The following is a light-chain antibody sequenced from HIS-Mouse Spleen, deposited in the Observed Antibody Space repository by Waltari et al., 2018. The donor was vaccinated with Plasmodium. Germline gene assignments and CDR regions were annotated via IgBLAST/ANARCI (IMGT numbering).Light chain of an antibody. CDR1: ALPKKY. V-gene: IGLV3-10*01. CDR3: YSTDSSGNHRV. J-gene: IGLJ3*02. Sequence: SYELTQPPSVSVSPGQTARITCSGDALPKKYAYWYQQKSGQAPVLVIYEDSKRPSGIPEGFSGSSSGTMATLTISGAQVEDEADYYCYSTDSSGNHRVFGRGTKLTVL. CDR2: EDS.